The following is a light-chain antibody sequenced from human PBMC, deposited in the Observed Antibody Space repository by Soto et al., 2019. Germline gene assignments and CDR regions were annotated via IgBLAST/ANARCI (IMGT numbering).Light chain of an antibody. Sequence: DIQMTQSPSSLSTSVGDRVTITCRASQGISNYLAWYQQKPGKVPKLLIYAASTLQSGVPSRFSGSGSGTDFTLTISSLQPEDVATYYCQKYNSAPRGTFGQGTK. J-gene: IGKJ1*01. V-gene: IGKV1-27*01. CDR1: QGISNY. CDR3: QKYNSAPRGT. CDR2: AAS.